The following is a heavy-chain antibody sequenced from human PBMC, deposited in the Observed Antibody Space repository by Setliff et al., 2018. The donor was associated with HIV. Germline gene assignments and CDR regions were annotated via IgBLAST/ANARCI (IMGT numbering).Heavy chain of an antibody. J-gene: IGHJ6*03. CDR3: VRGVQSPPHYSYYYMDA. Sequence: AASVKVSCKASRSTFNSHTINWVRQAPGQGLDWMGRIIPILGVANYAQRFQGKVTITADKSTSTAYMELTSLGFDDTAMYYCVRGVQSPPHYSYYYMDAWGEGTMVTVSS. D-gene: IGHD3-3*01. CDR1: RSTFNSHT. V-gene: IGHV1-69*02. CDR2: IIPILGVA.